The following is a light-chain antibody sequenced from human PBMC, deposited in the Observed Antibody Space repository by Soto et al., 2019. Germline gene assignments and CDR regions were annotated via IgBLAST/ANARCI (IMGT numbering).Light chain of an antibody. CDR3: QQCSTYPLT. CDR1: QSISSW. V-gene: IGKV1-5*03. Sequence: DIQMTQSPSTLSASVGDRVTISCRASQSISSWLAWYQQKPGKAPKLLIYKASTLETGVPSRFSGRGSGTEFTLTISSLQPDDFATYYCQQCSTYPLTFGGGTKVDIK. CDR2: KAS. J-gene: IGKJ4*01.